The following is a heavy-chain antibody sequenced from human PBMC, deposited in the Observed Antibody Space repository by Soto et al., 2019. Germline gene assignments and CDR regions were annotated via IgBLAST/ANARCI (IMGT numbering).Heavy chain of an antibody. CDR3: TRESSAGWSDH. Sequence: SQPLSLTCAISGDSVSSGSAVWNWIRQSPSRGLEWLGRTYYRSTWHNDYAVSVKSRITINPDTSKNQFSLQLNSVTPEDTAVYYCTRESSAGWSDHWGQGTLVTVSS. CDR1: GDSVSSGSAV. CDR2: TYYRSTWHN. J-gene: IGHJ5*02. D-gene: IGHD2-15*01. V-gene: IGHV6-1*01.